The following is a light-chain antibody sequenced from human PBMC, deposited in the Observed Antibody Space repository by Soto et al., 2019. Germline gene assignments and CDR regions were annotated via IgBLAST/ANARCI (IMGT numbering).Light chain of an antibody. CDR3: QHLKDYRYT. Sequence: DIQLTQSPSFLSASVGDRVTITCRASHAICSSFAWYQHNPAKAPKLLIYAASTLQNGVPSRFSGSRSGTEFTLTISSLQPEDFATYYCQHLKDYRYTFGQGTKVEIK. CDR2: AAS. V-gene: IGKV1-9*01. CDR1: HAICSS. J-gene: IGKJ2*01.